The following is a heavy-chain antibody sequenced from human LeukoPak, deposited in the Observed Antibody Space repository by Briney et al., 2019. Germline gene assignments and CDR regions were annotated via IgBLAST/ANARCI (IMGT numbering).Heavy chain of an antibody. V-gene: IGHV4-34*01. Sequence: SETLSLTCAVSDGTFSGYYWTWIRQPPGKGLEWIGEINHSGSTNYNPSLKSRVTMSVDTSKNQLSLKLSSVTAADTAVYYCARGVFVINIHGGAAGTFFDSWGQGSLVTVSS. D-gene: IGHD6-13*01. CDR1: DGTFSGYY. J-gene: IGHJ4*02. CDR3: ARGVFVINIHGGAAGTFFDS. CDR2: INHSGST.